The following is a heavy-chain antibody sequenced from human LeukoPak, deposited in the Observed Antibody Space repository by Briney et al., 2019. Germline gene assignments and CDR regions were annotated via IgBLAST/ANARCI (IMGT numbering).Heavy chain of an antibody. CDR2: ISGSGGST. Sequence: GGSLRLSCAASGFTFSSYAMSWVRQAPGKGLEWVSAISGSGGSTYYADYVKGRFTISRDNSKNTLYLQMNSLTAEDTAVYYWTSRFWISSGYYLPDAFDTWGQGTMVTVSS. CDR3: TSRFWISSGYYLPDAFDT. CDR1: GFTFSSYA. V-gene: IGHV3-23*01. J-gene: IGHJ3*02. D-gene: IGHD3-22*01.